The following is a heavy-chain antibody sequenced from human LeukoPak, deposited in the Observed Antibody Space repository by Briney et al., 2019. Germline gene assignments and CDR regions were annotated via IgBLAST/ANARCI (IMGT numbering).Heavy chain of an antibody. J-gene: IGHJ6*02. CDR3: ARPLRAISASPTFYYYGMDV. D-gene: IGHD3-3*01. V-gene: IGHV3-33*08. CDR1: GFTFKSYA. CDR2: IWYDGSNK. Sequence: GGSLRLSCSASGFTFKSYAMHWVRQAPGKGLEGVAVIWYDGSNKYYADSVKGRFTISRDNSKNTLYLQMNSLRAEDTAVYYCARPLRAISASPTFYYYGMDVWGQGTTVTVSS.